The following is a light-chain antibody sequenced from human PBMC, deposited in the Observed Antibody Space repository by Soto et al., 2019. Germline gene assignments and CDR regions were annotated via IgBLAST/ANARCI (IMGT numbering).Light chain of an antibody. CDR1: SSDVGGYDY. V-gene: IGLV2-14*01. CDR2: DVT. CDR3: ISYASINTYV. Sequence: QSALTQPASVSGSPGQSITISCTGTSSDVGGYDYVSWYQQHPGKAPKLMIYDVTNRPSGVSNRFSGSKSCNTASLTISGRQAEDEADYYCISYASINTYVFGTGTKLTVL. J-gene: IGLJ1*01.